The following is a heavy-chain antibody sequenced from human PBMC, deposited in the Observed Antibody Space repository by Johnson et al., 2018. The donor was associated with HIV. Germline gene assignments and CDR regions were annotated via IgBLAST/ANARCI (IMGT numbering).Heavy chain of an antibody. V-gene: IGHV3-33*01. Sequence: QVQLVESGGGVVQPGRSLRLSCAASGFTFSSYGMHWVRQAAGKGLEWVAVIWYDGSNKYYADSVKGRFTISRDNSKNTLYLQMDSLRGEDTAVYFCARPPAYLYKATFSIWGQGTMVTVSS. CDR3: ARPPAYLYKATFSI. J-gene: IGHJ3*02. CDR1: GFTFSSYG. D-gene: IGHD3-16*02. CDR2: IWYDGSNK.